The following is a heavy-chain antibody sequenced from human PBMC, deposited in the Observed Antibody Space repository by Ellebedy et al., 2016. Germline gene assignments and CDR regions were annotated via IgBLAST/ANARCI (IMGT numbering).Heavy chain of an antibody. Sequence: GGSLRLSCAASGFTFSDYSMNWVRQAPGKGLEYISSISSRSTYIYYADSLKGRFTISRDNAKKSLYLQMNSLRAEDTAVYYCARVSYYYDSSGYSDYWGQGTLVTVSS. CDR1: GFTFSDYS. CDR3: ARVSYYYDSSGYSDY. D-gene: IGHD3-22*01. CDR2: ISSRSTYI. J-gene: IGHJ4*02. V-gene: IGHV3-21*01.